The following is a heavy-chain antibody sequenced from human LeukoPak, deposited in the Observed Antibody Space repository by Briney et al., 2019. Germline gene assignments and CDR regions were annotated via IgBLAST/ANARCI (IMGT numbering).Heavy chain of an antibody. J-gene: IGHJ6*03. CDR1: GGSICRGDYY. V-gene: IGHV4-30-4*01. CDR2: IYYRGST. Sequence: SQTLSLTCTVSGGSICRGDYYWSWIRQPPGKGLEWIGYIYYRGSTYYNPSLKSRVTLSVDTSKNQFSLRLSSVTAADTAMYYCARDSYYYYYMDVWGRGTTVTVSS. CDR3: ARDSYYYYYMDV.